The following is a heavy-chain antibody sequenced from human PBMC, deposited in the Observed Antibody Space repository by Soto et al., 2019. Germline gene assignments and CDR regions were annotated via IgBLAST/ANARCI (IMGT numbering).Heavy chain of an antibody. J-gene: IGHJ4*02. V-gene: IGHV4-39*01. CDR3: ARPRGYSYGLDY. CDR1: GGSISSSSYY. CDR2: IYYSGST. Sequence: SETLSLTCTVSGGSISSSSYYWGWIRQPPGKGLEWIGSIYYSGSTYYNPSLKSRVTISVDTSKNQFSLKLSSVTAADTAVYYCARPRGYSYGLDYWGQGTLVTVSS. D-gene: IGHD5-18*01.